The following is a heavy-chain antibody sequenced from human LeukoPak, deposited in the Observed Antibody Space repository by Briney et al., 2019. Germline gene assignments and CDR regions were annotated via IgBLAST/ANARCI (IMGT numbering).Heavy chain of an antibody. CDR3: ATVRMGDSRDFDY. CDR1: GYTFTGYY. V-gene: IGHV1-2*02. J-gene: IGHJ4*02. Sequence: ASVKVSCKASGYTFTGYYMHWVRQAPGQGLEWMGWINPNSGGTNYAQKFQGRVTMTRDTSISTAYMEVSRLRSDDTAVYYCATVRMGDSRDFDYWGQGTLVTVSS. D-gene: IGHD3-22*01. CDR2: INPNSGGT.